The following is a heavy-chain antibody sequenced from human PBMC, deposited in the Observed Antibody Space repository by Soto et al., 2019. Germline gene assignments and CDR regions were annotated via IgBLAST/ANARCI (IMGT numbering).Heavy chain of an antibody. CDR3: ASGSMVRGVIITYGWFDP. Sequence: LSLTCTVSGGSVSSGSYYWSWIRQPPGKGLEWIGYIYYSGSTNYNPSLKSRVTISVDTSKNQFSLKLSSVTAADTAVYYCASGSMVRGVIITYGWFDPWGQGTLVTVSS. J-gene: IGHJ5*02. V-gene: IGHV4-61*01. CDR1: GGSVSSGSYY. CDR2: IYYSGST. D-gene: IGHD3-10*01.